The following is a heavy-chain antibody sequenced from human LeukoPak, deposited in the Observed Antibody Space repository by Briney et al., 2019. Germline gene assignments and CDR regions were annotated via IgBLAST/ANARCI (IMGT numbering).Heavy chain of an antibody. J-gene: IGHJ4*02. CDR3: ARDEAGTWLVY. V-gene: IGHV4-59*01. CDR1: GGSISSYY. D-gene: IGHD6-19*01. Sequence: SETLSLTCTVSGGSISSYYWSWIRQPPGKGLEWIGYIYYSGSTNYNPSLKSRVTISVDTSKNQFSLKLSSVTAADTAVYYCARDEAGTWLVYWGQGTLVTVSS. CDR2: IYYSGST.